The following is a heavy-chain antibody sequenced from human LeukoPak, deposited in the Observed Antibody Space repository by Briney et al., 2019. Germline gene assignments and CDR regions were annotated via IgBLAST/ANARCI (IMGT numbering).Heavy chain of an antibody. D-gene: IGHD3-3*01. CDR2: MNPNSGNT. CDR1: GYTFTSYD. CDR3: ARVGVWSGYPQNY. Sequence: ASVKVSCKASGYTFTSYDINWVRQAPGQGLEWMGWMNPNSGNTGYAQKFQGRVTMTRNTSISTAYMELSSLRSDDTAVYYCARVGVWSGYPQNYWGQGTLVTVSS. V-gene: IGHV1-8*01. J-gene: IGHJ4*02.